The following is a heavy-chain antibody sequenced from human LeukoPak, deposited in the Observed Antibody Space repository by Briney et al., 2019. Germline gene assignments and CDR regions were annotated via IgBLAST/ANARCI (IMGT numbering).Heavy chain of an antibody. D-gene: IGHD3-10*01. Sequence: GGSLRLSCAASGFTFRNYAMSWVRQAPGKGLEWVSVISGGGGGAYYADSLKGRFTISRDNAKNTLYLQMNSLRDEDTALYYCARGSWVSPFDYWGQGTLVTVSS. V-gene: IGHV3-23*01. CDR1: GFTFRNYA. CDR2: ISGGGGGA. CDR3: ARGSWVSPFDY. J-gene: IGHJ4*02.